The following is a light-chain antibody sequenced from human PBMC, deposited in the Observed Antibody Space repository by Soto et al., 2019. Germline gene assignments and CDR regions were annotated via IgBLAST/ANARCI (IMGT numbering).Light chain of an antibody. Sequence: EIVMTQSPATLSVSPGEGAALSCRASQSITSNLAWYQQKPGQAPRLLIFGASSRAKGIPDRFSGSGSGTDFTLTISRLEPEDFAVYYCQQYGSSLTFGGGTKVDIK. CDR3: QQYGSSLT. CDR1: QSITSN. CDR2: GAS. J-gene: IGKJ4*01. V-gene: IGKV3-20*01.